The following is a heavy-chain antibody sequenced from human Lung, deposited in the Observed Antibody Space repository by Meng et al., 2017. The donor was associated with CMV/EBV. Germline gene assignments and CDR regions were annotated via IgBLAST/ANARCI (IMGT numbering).Heavy chain of an antibody. CDR3: AKDQSSWYGTGDDNWFDP. CDR1: GFTFSSYA. D-gene: IGHD6-13*01. J-gene: IGHJ5*02. Sequence: GGSXRLXXAASGFTFSSYAMSWVRQAPGKGLEWVSAISGSGGSTYYADSVKGRFTISRDNSKNTLYLQMNSLRAEDTAVYYCAKDQSSWYGTGDDNWFDPWXQGTLVTVSS. CDR2: ISGSGGST. V-gene: IGHV3-23*01.